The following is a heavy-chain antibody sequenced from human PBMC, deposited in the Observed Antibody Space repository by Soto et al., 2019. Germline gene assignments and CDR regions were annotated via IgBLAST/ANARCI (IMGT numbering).Heavy chain of an antibody. CDR1: GFICSSYY. CDR3: AKATATGGGAFDI. Sequence: HRXGSLTLSCSASGFICSSYYMSWVRQAPGKGLEWVSTILVDGRTFYVDSVKGRFTISRDSSQNTVYLQMNSLTAGDTALYYCAKATATGGGAFDICGQGTMVTVSS. J-gene: IGHJ3*02. D-gene: IGHD2-8*02. V-gene: IGHV3-23*01. CDR2: ILVDGRT.